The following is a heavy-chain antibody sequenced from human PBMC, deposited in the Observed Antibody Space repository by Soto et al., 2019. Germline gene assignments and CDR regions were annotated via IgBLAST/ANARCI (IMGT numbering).Heavy chain of an antibody. J-gene: IGHJ4*02. V-gene: IGHV3-23*01. CDR2: ISGSGGST. CDR3: AKERSQYYYDSSGYYY. Sequence: GESLKISCAASGFTFSSYAMSWVRQAPGKGLEWVSAISGSGGSTYYAASVKGRFTISRDNSKNTLYLQMNSLRAEDTAVYYCAKERSQYYYDSSGYYYWGQGTLVTVSS. D-gene: IGHD3-22*01. CDR1: GFTFSSYA.